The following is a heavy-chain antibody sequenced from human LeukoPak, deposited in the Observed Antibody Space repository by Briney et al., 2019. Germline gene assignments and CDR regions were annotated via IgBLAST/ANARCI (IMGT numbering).Heavy chain of an antibody. CDR2: IIPILGIA. D-gene: IGHD3-22*01. V-gene: IGHV1-69*04. CDR3: ARELDSSGPYFDY. J-gene: IGHJ4*02. Sequence: ASVKVPCKASGGTFSSYAISWVRQAPGQGLEWMGRIIPILGIANYAQKFQGRVTMTRDTSTSTVYMELSSLRSEDAAVYYCARELDSSGPYFDYWGQGALVTVSS. CDR1: GGTFSSYA.